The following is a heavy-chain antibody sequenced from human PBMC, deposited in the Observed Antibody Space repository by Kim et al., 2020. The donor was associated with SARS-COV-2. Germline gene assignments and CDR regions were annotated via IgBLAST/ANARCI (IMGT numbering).Heavy chain of an antibody. J-gene: IGHJ6*02. CDR2: INHSGST. D-gene: IGHD1-7*01. V-gene: IGHV4-34*01. Sequence: SETLSLTCAVYGGSFSGYYWSWIRQPPGKGLEWIGEINHSGSTNYNPSLKSRVTISVDTSKNQFSLKLSSVTAADTAVYYCARTGTKDYYYGMDVWGQGT. CDR1: GGSFSGYY. CDR3: ARTGTKDYYYGMDV.